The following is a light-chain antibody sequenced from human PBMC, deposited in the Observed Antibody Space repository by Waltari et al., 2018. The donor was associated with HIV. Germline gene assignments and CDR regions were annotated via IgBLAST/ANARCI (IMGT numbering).Light chain of an antibody. CDR2: DLN. CDR1: SNDVGAYNY. V-gene: IGLV2-11*01. CDR3: CSSAGRYTFV. J-gene: IGLJ1*01. Sequence: QPPLTQSRSVSGSPGQSITIPCTGTSNDVGAYNYVSWYQQHPGRAPKLLIFDLNRRPSGVPVRFSGSKSGNTASLTISGLQAEDEADYYCCSSAGRYTFVFGTGTKVTVL.